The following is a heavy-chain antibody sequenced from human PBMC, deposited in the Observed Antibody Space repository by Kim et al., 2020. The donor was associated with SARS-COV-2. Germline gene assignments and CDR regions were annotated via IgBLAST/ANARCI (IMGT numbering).Heavy chain of an antibody. CDR3: AKNPPGGYFDY. CDR2: IGTGGDT. CDR1: GFTFTSYA. D-gene: IGHD1-26*01. V-gene: IGHV3-23*01. Sequence: GGSLRLSCAASGFTFTSYAMNWVRQAPGKGLEWVSTIGTGGDTYYADSVKGRFTISRDNSKTTLYIQMNNLRVDDTAVYYCAKNPPGGYFDYWGQGTLVTVSS. J-gene: IGHJ4*02.